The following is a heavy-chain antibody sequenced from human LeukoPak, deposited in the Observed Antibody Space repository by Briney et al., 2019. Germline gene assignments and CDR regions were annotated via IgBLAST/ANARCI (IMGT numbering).Heavy chain of an antibody. CDR1: GGSISDYF. Sequence: SETPSLTCSVSGGSISDYFWGWIRQPPGKGLEWIGHVYYIGKPTRSPSLESRVSISVDTSKNQFSLELTSVTAADTAVYYCARRFRTGGDLHHDAYDVWGQGTVVTVSS. J-gene: IGHJ3*01. CDR3: ARRFRTGGDLHHDAYDV. V-gene: IGHV4-59*12. CDR2: VYYIGKP. D-gene: IGHD3-16*01.